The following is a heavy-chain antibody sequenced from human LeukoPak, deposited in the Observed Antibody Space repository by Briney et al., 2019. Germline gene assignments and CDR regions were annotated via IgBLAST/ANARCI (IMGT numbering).Heavy chain of an antibody. CDR3: ARDHIAAAGTSAFDI. Sequence: SETLSLTCTVSGGSISSGSYYWSWIRQPAGKGLEWIGRIYTSGSTNYNPSLKSRVTISVDTSKNQFSLKLSSVTAADTAVYYCARDHIAAAGTSAFDIWGQGTMVTVSS. CDR2: IYTSGST. CDR1: GGSISSGSYY. V-gene: IGHV4-61*02. J-gene: IGHJ3*02. D-gene: IGHD6-13*01.